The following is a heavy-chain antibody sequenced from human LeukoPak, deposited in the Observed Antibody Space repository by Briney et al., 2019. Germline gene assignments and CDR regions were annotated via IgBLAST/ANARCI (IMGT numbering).Heavy chain of an antibody. Sequence: SETLSLTCTVSGGSISSYYWSWIRQPPGKGLEWIGYIYYSGSTNYNPSLKSRVTISVDTSKNQFSLKLSSVTAADTAVHYCARDEIAVADSRYMDVWGKGTTVTVSS. CDR2: IYYSGST. D-gene: IGHD6-19*01. CDR1: GGSISSYY. V-gene: IGHV4-59*01. J-gene: IGHJ6*03. CDR3: ARDEIAVADSRYMDV.